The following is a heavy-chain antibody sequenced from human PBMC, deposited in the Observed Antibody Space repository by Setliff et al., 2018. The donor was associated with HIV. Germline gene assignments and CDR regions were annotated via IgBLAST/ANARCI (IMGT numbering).Heavy chain of an antibody. D-gene: IGHD6-19*01. CDR1: GGSISSSSYY. V-gene: IGHV4-39*01. CDR3: AGSSAWYRGTDF. CDR2: IYYSGST. J-gene: IGHJ1*01. Sequence: SETLSLTCTVSGGSISSSSYYWGWIRQPPGKGLEWIGSIYYSGSTYYNPSLKSRVTISVDTSKNQFSLKLSSVTAADTAVYYCAGSSAWYRGTDFWGRGTLVTVSS.